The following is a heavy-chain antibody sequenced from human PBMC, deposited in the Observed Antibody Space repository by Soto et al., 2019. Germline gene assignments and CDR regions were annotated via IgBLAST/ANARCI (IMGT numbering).Heavy chain of an antibody. CDR1: GYSFTNYG. D-gene: IGHD3-3*01. V-gene: IGHV1-18*01. J-gene: IGHJ4*02. CDR2: ISGYNGNT. CDR3: ARGGRFAVADTDC. Sequence: QVQLVQSGVEVKKPGASVKVSCKASGYSFTNYGITWVRQAPGQGLEWLGWISGYNGNTNYAQKFQGRVTMTTDTSTSTAYMDLRSLRYDDTAVYYCARGGRFAVADTDCWGQGTLHTVSS.